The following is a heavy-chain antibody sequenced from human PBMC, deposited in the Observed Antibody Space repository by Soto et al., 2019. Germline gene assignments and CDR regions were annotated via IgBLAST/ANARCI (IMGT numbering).Heavy chain of an antibody. J-gene: IGHJ6*03. V-gene: IGHV1-69*02. CDR1: GDSLTSYT. CDR3: AKSLLFVNRAYMDV. D-gene: IGHD3-3*01. CDR2: VIPIQGKA. Sequence: QVQLVQSGAEVKKPGSSVRISCEVSGDSLTSYTFTWVRQAPGQGLEWMGRVIPIQGKADYALKIQDRVTMSADKSKNTVSMELRRLRLDATAVYYCAKSLLFVNRAYMDVGGKGTTVTVSS.